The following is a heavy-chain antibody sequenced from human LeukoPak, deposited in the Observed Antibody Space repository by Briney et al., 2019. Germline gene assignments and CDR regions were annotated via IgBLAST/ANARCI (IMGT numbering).Heavy chain of an antibody. V-gene: IGHV3-21*01. D-gene: IGHD2-2*01. J-gene: IGHJ4*02. CDR1: GFTFSSYS. CDR3: ARAGKGLLGLDY. CDR2: ISSSSSYI. Sequence: GGSLRLSCAASGFTFSSYSMNWVRQAPGKGLEWVSSISSSSSYIYYADSVKGRFTISRDNAKNSLYLQMNSLRAEDTAVYYCARAGKGLLGLDYWGQGTLVTVSS.